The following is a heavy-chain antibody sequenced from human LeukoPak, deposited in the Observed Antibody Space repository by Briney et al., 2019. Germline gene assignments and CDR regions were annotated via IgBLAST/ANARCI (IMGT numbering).Heavy chain of an antibody. Sequence: PGGSLRLSCAASGFTFSSYGMHWVRQAPGKGLEWVAVIPYDGSNKYYADSVKGRFTISRDNSKNTLYLQMNSLRAEDTAVYYCAKGTAQDWLGVSWGAWDYFDYWGQGTLVTVSS. V-gene: IGHV3-30*18. J-gene: IGHJ4*02. CDR1: GFTFSSYG. CDR3: AKGTAQDWLGVSWGAWDYFDY. CDR2: IPYDGSNK. D-gene: IGHD6-19*01.